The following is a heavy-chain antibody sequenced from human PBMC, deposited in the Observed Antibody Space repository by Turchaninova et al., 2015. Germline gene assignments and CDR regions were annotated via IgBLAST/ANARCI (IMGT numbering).Heavy chain of an antibody. J-gene: IGHJ4*02. CDR1: GYTFTGYY. CDR2: MNPNSGGT. D-gene: IGHD3-10*01. V-gene: IGHV1-2*02. Sequence: QVQLVQSGAAVKKPGASVKVSCTASGYTFTGYYLHWVRQAPGPGREWMGCMNPNSGGTNESQKFQGRVTMTRDTSISAAYMELSRLRSDETAVYYCARVGEYGSGSYLIYWGQGALVTVSS. CDR3: ARVGEYGSGSYLIY.